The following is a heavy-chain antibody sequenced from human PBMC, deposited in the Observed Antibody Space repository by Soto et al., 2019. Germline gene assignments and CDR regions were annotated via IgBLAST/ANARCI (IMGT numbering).Heavy chain of an antibody. CDR3: ARAVGDTLYSLEY. V-gene: IGHV4-59*08. D-gene: IGHD2-15*01. CDR1: SDSISSYY. J-gene: IGHJ4*02. CDR2: TDYSGNT. Sequence: SETLSLTCTVSSDSISSYYWIWIRQSPGKGLEWIGYTDYSGNTNYNPSLKSRVTISGDTSKNQFSLRLSSVTAADTAVYYCARAVGDTLYSLEYWGQGPLVTVSS.